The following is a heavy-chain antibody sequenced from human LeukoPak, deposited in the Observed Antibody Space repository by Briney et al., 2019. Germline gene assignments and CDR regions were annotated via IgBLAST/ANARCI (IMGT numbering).Heavy chain of an antibody. D-gene: IGHD3-3*01. CDR1: GFTFSTHA. V-gene: IGHV3-23*01. CDR2: ISGDVQTT. J-gene: IGHJ2*01. Sequence: GALRLSCEASGFTFSTHAMNWIRQTPGKGLEWLSVISGDVQTTTYASSVKGRFTISRDNSKNTLYLEMNSLRVEDTAIYYCAKDGYYSSANHFARLHFDLWGRGTRVTVSS. CDR3: AKDGYYSSANHFARLHFDL.